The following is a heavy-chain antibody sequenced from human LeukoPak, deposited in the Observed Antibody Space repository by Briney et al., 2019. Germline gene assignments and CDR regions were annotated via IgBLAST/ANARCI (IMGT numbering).Heavy chain of an antibody. V-gene: IGHV3-7*01. D-gene: IGHD3-9*01. CDR3: ARAGYFDWLLYGYFDY. Sequence: GESLRLSCAASGFTFSSYWMSWVRQAPGKGLEWVANIKQDGSEKYYVDSVKGRFTISRDNAKNSLYLQMNSLRAEDTAVYYCARAGYFDWLLYGYFDYWGQGTLVTVSS. CDR1: GFTFSSYW. J-gene: IGHJ4*02. CDR2: IKQDGSEK.